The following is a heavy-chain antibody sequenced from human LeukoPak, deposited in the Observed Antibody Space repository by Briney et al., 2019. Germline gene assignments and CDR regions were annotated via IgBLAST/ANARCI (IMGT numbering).Heavy chain of an antibody. CDR3: ANHLACGSTSCPPFDD. D-gene: IGHD2-2*01. V-gene: IGHV3-23*01. J-gene: IGHJ4*02. CDR1: GFTFSSYA. CDR2: VIYSGGST. Sequence: GGSLRLSCAASGFTFSSYAMSWVRQAPGKGLEYVSGVIYSGGSTNYADSVKGRFTISRDNSKNTVYLQMNSLRAEDTAVYYCANHLACGSTSCPPFDDWGQGTLVTVSS.